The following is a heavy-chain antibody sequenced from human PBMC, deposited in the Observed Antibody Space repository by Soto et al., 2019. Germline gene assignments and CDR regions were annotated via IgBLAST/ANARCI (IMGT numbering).Heavy chain of an antibody. Sequence: SVKVSCKASGDTFSRYAISWVRQAPGQGLEWMGGIIPLFGTANYAQRFQGRVRITADESTTTVYMELRGLRSEDTAVYYCARGVHLDTGGYYYFYWGQGTLVTVSS. CDR1: GDTFSRYA. V-gene: IGHV1-69*13. D-gene: IGHD3-22*01. CDR2: IIPLFGTA. CDR3: ARGVHLDTGGYYYFY. J-gene: IGHJ4*02.